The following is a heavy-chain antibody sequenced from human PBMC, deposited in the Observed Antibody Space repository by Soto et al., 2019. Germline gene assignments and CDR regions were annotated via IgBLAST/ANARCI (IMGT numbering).Heavy chain of an antibody. V-gene: IGHV3-15*01. Sequence: EVQLVESGGGFVKPGGSLRLSCEGSGFTFINAWMSWVRQAPGKGPEWVGRIKSKTDCGAADYAAPVRGRFTISRDDSKNTLYLQMNSLKIEDSALYYCTTDPGDYEDFWGQGTLVTVSS. J-gene: IGHJ4*02. CDR2: IKSKTDCGAA. CDR1: GFTFINAW. CDR3: TTDPGDYEDF. D-gene: IGHD4-17*01.